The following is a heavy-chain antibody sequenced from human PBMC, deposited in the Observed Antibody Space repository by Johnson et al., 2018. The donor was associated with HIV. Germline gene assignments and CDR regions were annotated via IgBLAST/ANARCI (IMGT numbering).Heavy chain of an antibody. Sequence: VQLVESGGGVVQPGRSLRLSCAASGFTFTNYAMHWVRQAPGKGLEWVAVISYDGTNKYYADSVKGRFTISRDSSKNTLYLQMNSLRAEDTAVYYCAITSRTDAFDIWGQGTTVTVSS. CDR1: GFTFTNYA. D-gene: IGHD1-1*01. CDR3: AITSRTDAFDI. CDR2: ISYDGTNK. J-gene: IGHJ3*02. V-gene: IGHV3-30*03.